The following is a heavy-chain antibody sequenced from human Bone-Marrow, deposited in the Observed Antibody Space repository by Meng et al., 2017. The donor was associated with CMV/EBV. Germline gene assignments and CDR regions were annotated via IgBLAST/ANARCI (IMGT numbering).Heavy chain of an antibody. CDR1: AGTFSSYA. D-gene: IGHD3-22*01. CDR3: AREGQYYYDSSGSFDY. J-gene: IGHJ4*02. Sequence: SVKVSCKASAGTFSSYAISWVRQAPGQGLGWMGGIIPIFGTANYAQKFQGRVTITTDESTSTAYRELISLRSEETAVYYCAREGQYYYDSSGSFDYWGQGTLVTVSS. V-gene: IGHV1-69*05. CDR2: IIPIFGTA.